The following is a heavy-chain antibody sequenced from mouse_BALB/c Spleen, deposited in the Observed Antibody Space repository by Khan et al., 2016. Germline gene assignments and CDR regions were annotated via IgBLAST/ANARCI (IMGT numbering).Heavy chain of an antibody. D-gene: IGHD1-1*01. CDR1: GYSITSDYA. J-gene: IGHJ2*01. CDR2: ISYSGST. Sequence: EVQLQESGPGLVKPSPSLSLTCTVTGYSITSDYAWNWIRQFPGNKLEWMGYISYSGSTSYNPSLKSRIPITRDTSKNQFFLHLNSVTTEDTAAYYYARDYYGSSYFDYWGQGTTLAVSS. V-gene: IGHV3-2*02. CDR3: ARDYYGSSYFDY.